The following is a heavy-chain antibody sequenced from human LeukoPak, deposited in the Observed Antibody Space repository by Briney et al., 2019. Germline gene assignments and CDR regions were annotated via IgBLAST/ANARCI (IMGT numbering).Heavy chain of an antibody. CDR2: IYYSGST. D-gene: IGHD3-9*01. CDR1: GVSISNYY. V-gene: IGHV4-59*01. CDR3: ARVRGYDILTGYFDY. Sequence: SETLSLTCTVSGVSISNYYRSWVRQPPGKGLEWIGYIYYSGSTNYNPSLKSRVTISVDTSKNQFSLKLSSVTAADTAVYYCARVRGYDILTGYFDYWGQGTLVTVSS. J-gene: IGHJ4*02.